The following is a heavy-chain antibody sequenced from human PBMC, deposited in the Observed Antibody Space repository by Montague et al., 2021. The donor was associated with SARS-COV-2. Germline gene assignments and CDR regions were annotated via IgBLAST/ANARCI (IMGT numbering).Heavy chain of an antibody. V-gene: IGHV3-74*01. J-gene: IGHJ6*02. D-gene: IGHD6-19*01. CDR1: GFTFSSYW. CDR2: INSDGSST. CDR3: ARDLMTSGYSSGWYYYYYGMDV. Sequence: SRRLSLSASGFTFSSYWMHWVRQAPGKGLVWVSRINSDGSSTSYADSVKGRFTISRDNAKNTLYLQMNSLRAEDTAVYYCARDLMTSGYSSGWYYYYYGMDVWGQGTTVTVSS.